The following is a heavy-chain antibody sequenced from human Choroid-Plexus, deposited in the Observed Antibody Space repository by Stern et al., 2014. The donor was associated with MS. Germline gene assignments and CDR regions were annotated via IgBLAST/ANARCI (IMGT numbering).Heavy chain of an antibody. J-gene: IGHJ4*02. CDR3: ARDGDGYNPYYFDY. CDR2: ISAYNGNT. Sequence: DQLVESGAEVKKPGASVKVSCKASGYTFTSYGISWVRQAPGKGLEWMGGISAYNGNTNAAQKLQGRVTMTTDTSTNTAYMELRGLRADDTAVYYCARDGDGYNPYYFDYWGQGTLVTVSS. CDR1: GYTFTSYG. D-gene: IGHD5-24*01. V-gene: IGHV1-18*01.